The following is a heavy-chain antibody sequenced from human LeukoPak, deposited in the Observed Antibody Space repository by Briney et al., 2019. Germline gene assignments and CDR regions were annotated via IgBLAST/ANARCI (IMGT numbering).Heavy chain of an antibody. J-gene: IGHJ4*02. CDR1: GFTFDDYA. CDR2: ISWNSGSR. V-gene: IGHV3-9*03. Sequence: PGGSLRLSCVASGFTFDDYAMHWVRQAPGKGLEWVSGISWNSGSRGYADSVKGRFTISRDNAKTSLYLQMNSLRVEDMALYSCAKDIRGSTSWYGLDYWGQGTLVTVSS. CDR3: AKDIRGSTSWYGLDY. D-gene: IGHD6-13*01.